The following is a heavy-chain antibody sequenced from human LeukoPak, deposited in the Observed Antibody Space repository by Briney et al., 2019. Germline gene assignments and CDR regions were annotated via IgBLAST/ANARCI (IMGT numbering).Heavy chain of an antibody. CDR2: IYSGGNT. J-gene: IGHJ4*02. Sequence: GGSLRLSCAASGFTVSSNYMSWVRQAPGKGLEWVSVIYSGGNTYYADSVKGRFTISRDNSKNTLYLQMNSLRPEDTAVYYCAKGGASVTRYVDYWGQGTLVTVSS. D-gene: IGHD4-17*01. CDR1: GFTVSSNY. V-gene: IGHV3-66*01. CDR3: AKGGASVTRYVDY.